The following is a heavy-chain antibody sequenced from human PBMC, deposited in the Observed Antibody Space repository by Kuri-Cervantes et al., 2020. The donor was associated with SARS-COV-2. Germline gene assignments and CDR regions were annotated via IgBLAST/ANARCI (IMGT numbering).Heavy chain of an antibody. CDR1: GGSISSYY. CDR2: IYTSGST. J-gene: IGHJ4*02. D-gene: IGHD2-2*02. CDR3: ARVGAGVCSSASCYSGAFDY. Sequence: GSLRLSCTVSGGSISSYYWSWIRQPAGKGLEWIGRIYTSGSTNYNPSLKTRVTISVNTSKNQFSLKLSSVTAADTAVYYCARVGAGVCSSASCYSGAFDYWGQGTLVTVSS. V-gene: IGHV4-4*07.